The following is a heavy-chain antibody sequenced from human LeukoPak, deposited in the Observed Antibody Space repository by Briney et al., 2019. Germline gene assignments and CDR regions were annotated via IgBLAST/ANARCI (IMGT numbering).Heavy chain of an antibody. J-gene: IGHJ4*02. V-gene: IGHV4-39*01. CDR1: GGSMSSNSYY. Sequence: SETLSLTCTVSGGSMSSNSYYWGWIRQPPGKGLEWIRSIYYSGSTYYNPSLKSRVTISVDTSKNQFSLKLSSVTAADTAVYYCARKKRVDPFDYWGQGTLVTVSS. D-gene: IGHD3-3*01. CDR3: ARKKRVDPFDY. CDR2: IYYSGST.